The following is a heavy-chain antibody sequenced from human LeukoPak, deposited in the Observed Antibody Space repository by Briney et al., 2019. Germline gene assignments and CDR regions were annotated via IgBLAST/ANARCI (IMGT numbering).Heavy chain of an antibody. CDR2: IKQDGSMT. CDR3: ARDESGGYYVY. Sequence: GGSLRLSCAVSGFTFSNYWMSWVRQAPGRGLEWVANIKQDGSMTQYADSVRGRFTISRDNAKSSVYLQMSSLKAEDSAIYYCARDESGGYYVYWGQGTLVTVSS. V-gene: IGHV3-7*01. CDR1: GFTFSNYW. J-gene: IGHJ4*02. D-gene: IGHD4-23*01.